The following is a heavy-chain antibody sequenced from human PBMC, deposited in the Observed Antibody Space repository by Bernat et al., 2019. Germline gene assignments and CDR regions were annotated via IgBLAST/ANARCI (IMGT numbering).Heavy chain of an antibody. CDR1: GFTFSSHA. CDR3: GKGEGGTSGGFDY. Sequence: EVQLLESGGGLVQPGGSLRLSCAASGFTFSSHAMSWVRQSPGEGLEWVSAISGSGGSTYYEDPVKGRFTNSRDNTKNTLYLQMNSVRAEDTAVYYCGKGEGGTSGGFDYWGQGTLVTVSS. CDR2: ISGSGGST. J-gene: IGHJ4*02. V-gene: IGHV3-23*01. D-gene: IGHD1-26*01.